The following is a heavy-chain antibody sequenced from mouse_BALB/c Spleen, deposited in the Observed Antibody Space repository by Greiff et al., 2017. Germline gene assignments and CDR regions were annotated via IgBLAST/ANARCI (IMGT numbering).Heavy chain of an antibody. CDR2: ISNGGGST. J-gene: IGHJ1*01. V-gene: IGHV5-12-2*01. CDR3: ARLRDGYSWYFDV. D-gene: IGHD2-3*01. Sequence: EVQLQESGGGLVQPGGSLKLSCAASGFTFSSYTMSWVRQTPEKRLEWVAYISNGGGSTYYPDTVKGRFTISRDNAKNTLYLQMSSLKSEDTAMYYCARLRDGYSWYFDVWGAGTTVTVSS. CDR1: GFTFSSYT.